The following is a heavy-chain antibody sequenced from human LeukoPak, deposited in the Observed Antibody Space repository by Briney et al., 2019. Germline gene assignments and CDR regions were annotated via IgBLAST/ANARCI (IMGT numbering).Heavy chain of an antibody. V-gene: IGHV5-51*01. J-gene: IGHJ3*02. CDR1: GYSFTSYW. CDR2: IYPGDSDT. Sequence: GESLKISCKGSGYSFTSYWIGWVRQMPGKGLEWMGIIYPGDSDTRYSPSFQGQATISADKSISTAYLQWSSLKASDTAMYYCASWVRATAGAFDIWGQGTMVTVSS. CDR3: ASWVRATAGAFDI. D-gene: IGHD3-10*01.